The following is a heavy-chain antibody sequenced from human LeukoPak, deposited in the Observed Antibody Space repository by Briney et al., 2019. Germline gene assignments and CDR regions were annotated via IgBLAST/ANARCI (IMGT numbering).Heavy chain of an antibody. CDR2: INPSGGST. Sequence: ASVKVSCKASGYTFTTYYMHWVRQAPGQGLEWMGIINPSGGSTSYAQKFQGRVTMTRDTSTSTVYMEPSSLRSEDTAVYYCARGRYFSDTSGYSGFDYWGQGTLVTVFS. V-gene: IGHV1-46*01. J-gene: IGHJ4*02. D-gene: IGHD3-22*01. CDR3: ARGRYFSDTSGYSGFDY. CDR1: GYTFTTYY.